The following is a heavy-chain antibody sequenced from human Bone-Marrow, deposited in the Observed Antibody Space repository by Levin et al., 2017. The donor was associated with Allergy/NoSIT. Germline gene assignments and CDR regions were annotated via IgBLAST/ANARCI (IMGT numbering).Heavy chain of an antibody. Sequence: MSSETLSLTCTVHGGSFNDYFWSWIRQTPGEGLEWIGENNHDGTTSYNPSLKSRVTISVDTSKSQFSLKLASLTAADTAVYFCARGRRSTVTARTNWFDPWGQGSQVTVSS. CDR2: NNHDGTT. D-gene: IGHD2-21*02. CDR1: GGSFNDYF. V-gene: IGHV4-34*01. J-gene: IGHJ5*02. CDR3: ARGRRSTVTARTNWFDP.